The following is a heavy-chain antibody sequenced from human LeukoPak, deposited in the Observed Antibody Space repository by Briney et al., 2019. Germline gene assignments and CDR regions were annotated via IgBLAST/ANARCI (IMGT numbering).Heavy chain of an antibody. V-gene: IGHV3-49*04. J-gene: IGHJ4*02. D-gene: IGHD2-2*01. Sequence: GGSLRLSCTAAGFTFGDYAMSWVRQAPGKGLEWVGFIRSKAYGGTTEYAASVKGRFTISRDDSKSIAYLQMNSLKTEDTAVYYCTRVGSRRRYRLLFDYWGQGTLVTVSS. CDR1: GFTFGDYA. CDR2: IRSKAYGGTT. CDR3: TRVGSRRRYRLLFDY.